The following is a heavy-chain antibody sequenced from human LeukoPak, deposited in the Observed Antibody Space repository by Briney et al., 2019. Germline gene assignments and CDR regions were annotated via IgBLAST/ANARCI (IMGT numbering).Heavy chain of an antibody. V-gene: IGHV1-18*01. CDR2: ISAYNGNT. J-gene: IGHJ4*02. Sequence: ASVKVSCKASGYTFTSYGISWVRQAPGQGLEWMGWISAYNGNTNYAQKLQGRVTMTTDTSTSTAYMELRSLRSDDTAVYYCARVMIMFGGVIATNADYWGQGTLVTVSS. CDR3: ARVMIMFGGVIATNADY. CDR1: GYTFTSYG. D-gene: IGHD3-16*02.